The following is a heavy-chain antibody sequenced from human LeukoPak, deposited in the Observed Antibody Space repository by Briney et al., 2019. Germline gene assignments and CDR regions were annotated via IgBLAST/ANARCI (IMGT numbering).Heavy chain of an antibody. Sequence: GGSLRLSCAASGFTFRSYGMHWVREAPGKGLESVADISYDGSNKYYADSVNGRFTISRDNSKNTLYLQMNSLRAEDTAVYYCAKVGYSSSWYRLFYFDYWGQGTLVTVSS. CDR1: GFTFRSYG. D-gene: IGHD6-13*01. CDR2: ISYDGSNK. CDR3: AKVGYSSSWYRLFYFDY. J-gene: IGHJ4*02. V-gene: IGHV3-30*18.